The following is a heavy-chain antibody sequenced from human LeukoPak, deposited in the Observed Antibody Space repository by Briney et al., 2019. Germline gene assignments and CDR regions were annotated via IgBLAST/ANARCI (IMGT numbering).Heavy chain of an antibody. Sequence: GGSVRLSCAASGFTFSSYSMNWVRQAPGKGLEWVSSISSSSSYIYYADSVKGRFTISRDNAKNSLYLQMNSLRAEDTAVYYCARGAAAGPFDYWGQGTLVTVSS. CDR1: GFTFSSYS. CDR3: ARGAAAGPFDY. CDR2: ISSSSSYI. D-gene: IGHD6-13*01. J-gene: IGHJ4*02. V-gene: IGHV3-21*01.